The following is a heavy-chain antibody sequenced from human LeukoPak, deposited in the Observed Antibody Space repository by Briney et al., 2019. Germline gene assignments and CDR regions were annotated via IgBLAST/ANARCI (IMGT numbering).Heavy chain of an antibody. CDR1: GFTFSSYA. D-gene: IGHD3-9*01. CDR2: ISYDGSNK. Sequence: PGGSLRLSCAASGFTFSSYAMHWVRQAPGKGLEWVAAISYDGSNKYSADSVKGRFTISRDNSKNTLYLQMNSLRADDTAVYYCARATGYDILTGYSNGAFDIWGQGTMVTVSS. CDR3: ARATGYDILTGYSNGAFDI. J-gene: IGHJ3*02. V-gene: IGHV3-30*04.